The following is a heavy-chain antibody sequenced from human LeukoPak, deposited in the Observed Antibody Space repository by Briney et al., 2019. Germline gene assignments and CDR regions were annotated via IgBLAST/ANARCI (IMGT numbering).Heavy chain of an antibody. CDR1: GFTFIIYW. CDR2: IKQDGSEK. V-gene: IGHV3-7*01. CDR3: AIVRFLQQLGYYFDY. Sequence: PGGSLRLSCAASGFTFIIYWMSWVRQAPGKGVEWVANIKQDGSEKYYVDSVKGRFTISRDNAKKSLYLQMNSLRAEDTAVYFCAIVRFLQQLGYYFDYWGQGTLVTVSS. D-gene: IGHD6-13*01. J-gene: IGHJ4*02.